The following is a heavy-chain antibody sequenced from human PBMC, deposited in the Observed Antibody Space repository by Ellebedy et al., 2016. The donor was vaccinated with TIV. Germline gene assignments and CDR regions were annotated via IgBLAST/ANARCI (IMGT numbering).Heavy chain of an antibody. D-gene: IGHD1-14*01. CDR3: ATFNQYYTYLGV. Sequence: SETLSLXXSVSGDSISSSSDYWVWIRQPPGKGLEWIGTISNRDRTDYNPSLKSRVFILVDASKNQFFPKLTSVTAADTAVYYCATFNQYYTYLGVWGKGTTVTVSS. J-gene: IGHJ6*03. V-gene: IGHV4-39*01. CDR1: GDSISSSSDY. CDR2: ISNRDRT.